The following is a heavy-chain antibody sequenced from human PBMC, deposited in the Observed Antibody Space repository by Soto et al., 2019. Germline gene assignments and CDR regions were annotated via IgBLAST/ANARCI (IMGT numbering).Heavy chain of an antibody. V-gene: IGHV3-7*03. CDR3: AGARTSVGATGGFIEF. CDR1: GFIFTNYW. D-gene: IGHD1-26*01. J-gene: IGHJ4*02. Sequence: EVQLVESGGGLVQPGGSLRLSCAASGFIFTNYWIHWVRQAPGKGLEWVANINPAGSDRRYVDSVKGRFTISRDNAKNSVYLQMKSLRDDDTAVYYCAGARTSVGATGGFIEFWGQGSLVTVSS. CDR2: INPAGSDR.